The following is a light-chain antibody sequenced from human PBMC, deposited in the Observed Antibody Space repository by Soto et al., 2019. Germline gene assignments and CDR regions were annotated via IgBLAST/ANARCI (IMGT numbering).Light chain of an antibody. CDR3: QQYNSYSQT. CDR1: QSISSW. CDR2: DAS. V-gene: IGKV1-5*01. J-gene: IGKJ1*01. Sequence: DIQMTQSPSTLSASVGDRVTITCRASQSISSWLAWYQQKPGKAPKLLIYDASSLESGVPSRFSGSGSGTEFTLTISSLQPDDFPTYYCQQYNSYSQTFGQGTKVEIK.